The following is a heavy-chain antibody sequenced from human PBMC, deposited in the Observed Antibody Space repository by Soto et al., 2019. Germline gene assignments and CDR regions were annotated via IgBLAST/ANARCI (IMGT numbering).Heavy chain of an antibody. CDR2: MNPNSGNT. J-gene: IGHJ4*02. Sequence: ASVKVSCKASGGTFSSYDINWVRQATGQGLEWMGWMNPNSGNTGYAQKFQGRVTMTRNTSISTACMELSSLRSEDTAVYYCARGRYSSSSPDYWGQGTLVTVSS. V-gene: IGHV1-8*02. CDR3: ARGRYSSSSPDY. CDR1: GGTFSSYD. D-gene: IGHD6-6*01.